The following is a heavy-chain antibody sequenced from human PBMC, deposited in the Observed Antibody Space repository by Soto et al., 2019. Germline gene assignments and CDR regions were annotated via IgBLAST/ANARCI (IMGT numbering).Heavy chain of an antibody. Sequence: QVQLVESGGGVVQPGRSLRLSCAVSGFTFSRYGMHWVRQAPGKGLEWVAVIWHDGSKKYYADSVKGRFTISRDNSKNSLYLQMDSLRAEDTAVYYCTRDVGDSGFDYWGQGTLVTGSS. CDR2: IWHDGSKK. CDR1: GFTFSRYG. CDR3: TRDVGDSGFDY. J-gene: IGHJ4*02. V-gene: IGHV3-33*01. D-gene: IGHD2-15*01.